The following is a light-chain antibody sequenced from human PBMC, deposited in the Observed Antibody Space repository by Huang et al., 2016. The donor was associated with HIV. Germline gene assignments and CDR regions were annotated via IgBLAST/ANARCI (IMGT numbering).Light chain of an antibody. J-gene: IGKJ1*01. Sequence: ETVMTQSPATLSASPGQRVTLSCRASQSVTSNLAWYQQKPGQPPRLLIHGVSSRATGVPVRFSGSVSGTEFTEFTLTIDSLQSEGFAVYYCQQYNDWPPWTFGQGTRVE. V-gene: IGKV3-15*01. CDR1: QSVTSN. CDR3: QQYNDWPPWT. CDR2: GVS.